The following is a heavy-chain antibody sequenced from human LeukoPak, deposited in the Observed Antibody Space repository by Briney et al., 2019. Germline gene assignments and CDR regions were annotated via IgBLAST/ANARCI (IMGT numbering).Heavy chain of an antibody. D-gene: IGHD6-19*01. J-gene: IGHJ4*02. Sequence: GGSLRLSCAASGFTFSAYAMTWVRQAPGQGLEWVSTVSVSGGGTYYADSVKGRFTISRDNSKNTLYLQMNSLRAEDTAVYYCAMRGCGGWYEFRDYWGQGTLVTVSS. CDR1: GFTFSAYA. CDR3: AMRGCGGWYEFRDY. V-gene: IGHV3-23*01. CDR2: VSVSGGGT.